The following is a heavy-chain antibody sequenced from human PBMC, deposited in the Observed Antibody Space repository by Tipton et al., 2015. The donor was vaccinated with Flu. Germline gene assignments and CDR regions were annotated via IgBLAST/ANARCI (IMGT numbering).Heavy chain of an antibody. V-gene: IGHV4-4*07. CDR3: AWAPPVFAFDI. CDR2: IYTSGST. CDR1: GGSISSYY. J-gene: IGHJ3*02. D-gene: IGHD3-16*01. Sequence: TLSLTCTVSGGSISSYYWSWIRQPAGKGLEWIGRIYTSGSTNFNPSLKSRVTMSVDTSKNPFSLKLSSVTAADTAVYYLAWAPPVFAFDIWGQGTMVTVSS.